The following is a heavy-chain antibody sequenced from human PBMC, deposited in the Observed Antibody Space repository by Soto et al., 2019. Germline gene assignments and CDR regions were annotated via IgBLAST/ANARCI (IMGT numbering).Heavy chain of an antibody. V-gene: IGHV3-23*01. CDR3: AKEGVVVVAATLWYFQH. CDR2: ISGSGGST. J-gene: IGHJ1*01. Sequence: GGSLRLSCAASGFTFSSYAMSWVRQAPGKGLEWVSAISGSGGSTYYADSVKGRFTISRDNSKNTLYLQMNSLRAEDTAVYYCAKEGVVVVAATLWYFQHWGQGTLVTVSS. D-gene: IGHD2-15*01. CDR1: GFTFSSYA.